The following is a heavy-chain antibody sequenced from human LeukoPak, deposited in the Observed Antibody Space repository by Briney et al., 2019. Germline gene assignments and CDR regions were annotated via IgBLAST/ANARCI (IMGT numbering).Heavy chain of an antibody. CDR2: IYHSGST. Sequence: PSETLSLTCTVSGYSISSGYYWGWIRQPPGKGLEWIGSIYHSGSTYYNPSLKSRVTISVDMSKNQFSLKLSSLTAADTAVYYCARTRSRLGYFDYWGQGTLVTVSS. D-gene: IGHD6-6*01. V-gene: IGHV4-38-2*02. CDR3: ARTRSRLGYFDY. CDR1: GYSISSGYY. J-gene: IGHJ4*02.